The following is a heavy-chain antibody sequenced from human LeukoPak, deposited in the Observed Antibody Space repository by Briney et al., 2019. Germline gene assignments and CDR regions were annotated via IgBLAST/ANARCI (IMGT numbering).Heavy chain of an antibody. CDR1: GGSISSYY. D-gene: IGHD6-13*01. Sequence: SETLSLTCTVSGGSISSYYWSWIRQPAGKGLEWIGRIYTSGSTNYNPSLKSRVTMSVDTSKNQFSLKPTSVTAADTAVYYCARLRSLGDSSSNYYYMDVWGKGTTVTVSS. CDR3: ARLRSLGDSSSNYYYMDV. V-gene: IGHV4-4*07. CDR2: IYTSGST. J-gene: IGHJ6*03.